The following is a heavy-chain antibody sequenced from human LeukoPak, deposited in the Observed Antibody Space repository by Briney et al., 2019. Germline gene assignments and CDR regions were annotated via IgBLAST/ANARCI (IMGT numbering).Heavy chain of an antibody. D-gene: IGHD2-15*01. V-gene: IGHV4-39*07. J-gene: IGHJ4*02. CDR1: GGSIGSYY. Sequence: SETLSLTCTVSGGSIGSYYWSWIRQPPGKGLEWIGSIYYSGSTYYNPSLKSRVTISVDTSKNQFSLKLSSVTAADTAVYYCARAGYCSGGSCYDYWGQGTLVTVSS. CDR2: IYYSGST. CDR3: ARAGYCSGGSCYDY.